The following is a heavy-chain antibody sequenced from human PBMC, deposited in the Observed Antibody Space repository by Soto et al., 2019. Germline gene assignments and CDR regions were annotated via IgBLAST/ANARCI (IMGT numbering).Heavy chain of an antibody. Sequence: PSETLSLTCTVSGGSVSSGSYYWSWIRQPPGKGLEWIGYIYYSGSTNYNPSLKSRVTISVDTSKNQFSLKLSSVTAADTAVYYCARAVQGGYDPRYYFDYWGQGTLVTVSS. D-gene: IGHD5-12*01. J-gene: IGHJ4*02. V-gene: IGHV4-61*01. CDR3: ARAVQGGYDPRYYFDY. CDR2: IYYSGST. CDR1: GGSVSSGSYY.